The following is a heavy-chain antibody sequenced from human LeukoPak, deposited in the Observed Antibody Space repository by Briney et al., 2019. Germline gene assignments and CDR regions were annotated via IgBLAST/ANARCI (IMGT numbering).Heavy chain of an antibody. D-gene: IGHD4-4*01. J-gene: IGHJ4*02. CDR1: GYTFTSYG. V-gene: IGHV1-18*01. CDR2: ISAYNGNT. CDR3: ARDLGYSTPHGFDY. Sequence: GASVKVSCKASGYTFTSYGISWVRQAPGQGLEWMGWISAYNGNTNYAQRLQGRVTMTTDTSTSTAYMELRSLRSDDTAVYYCARDLGYSTPHGFDYWGQGTLVTVSS.